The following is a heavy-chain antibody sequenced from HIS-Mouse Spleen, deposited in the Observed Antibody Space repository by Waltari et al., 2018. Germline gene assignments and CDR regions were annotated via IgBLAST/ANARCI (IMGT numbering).Heavy chain of an antibody. D-gene: IGHD3-10*01. Sequence: QLQLQESGPGLVQPSETLSITCTVSGGSISSSSYYWGWIRQPPGKGLEGIGSIYYSGSTYYNPSLKSRVTISVDTSKNQFSLKLSSVTAADTAVYYCARGRRYYGSGSYGSFDYWGQGTLVTVSS. J-gene: IGHJ4*02. CDR3: ARGRRYYGSGSYGSFDY. CDR2: IYYSGST. V-gene: IGHV4-39*07. CDR1: GGSISSSSYY.